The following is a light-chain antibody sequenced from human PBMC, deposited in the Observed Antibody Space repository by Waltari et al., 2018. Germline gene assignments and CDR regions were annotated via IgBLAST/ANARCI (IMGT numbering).Light chain of an antibody. CDR3: LSYAGRTAVV. V-gene: IGLV2-23*01. J-gene: IGLJ2*01. Sequence: QSPLSQPASVSASPGQSITVSCTGTNNGIGTYNIISWYQHYPGKAPQLIIYAATKRPPGISDRFSGSKSGNTASLTISRLQVEDEGDYYCLSYAGRTAVVFGGGTKLTVL. CDR2: AAT. CDR1: NNGIGTYNI.